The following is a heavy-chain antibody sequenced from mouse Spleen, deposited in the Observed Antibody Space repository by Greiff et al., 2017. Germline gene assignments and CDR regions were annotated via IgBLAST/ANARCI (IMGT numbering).Heavy chain of an antibody. D-gene: IGHD1-1*02. CDR1: GYSITSGYY. J-gene: IGHJ1*01. Sequence: EVKLQESGPGLVKPSQSLSLTCSVTGYSITSGYYWNWIRQFPGNKLEWMGYISYDGSNNYNPSLKNRISITRDTSKNQFFLKLNSVTTEDTATYYCARDDGSHWYFDVWGAGTTVTVSS. V-gene: IGHV3-6*01. CDR3: ARDDGSHWYFDV. CDR2: ISYDGSN.